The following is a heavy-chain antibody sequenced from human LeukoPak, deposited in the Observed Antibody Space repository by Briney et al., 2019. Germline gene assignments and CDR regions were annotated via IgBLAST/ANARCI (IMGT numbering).Heavy chain of an antibody. Sequence: PGGSLRLSCAASEFTFSKYAMSWVRQAPGKGLEWVSTISGSGADTYYADSMKGRFTISRDNSKNTLYLQMNSLRAEDTAVYYCAKQGSSGWYDYWGQGTLVTVSS. J-gene: IGHJ4*02. V-gene: IGHV3-23*01. CDR2: ISGSGADT. CDR3: AKQGSSGWYDY. D-gene: IGHD6-19*01. CDR1: EFTFSKYA.